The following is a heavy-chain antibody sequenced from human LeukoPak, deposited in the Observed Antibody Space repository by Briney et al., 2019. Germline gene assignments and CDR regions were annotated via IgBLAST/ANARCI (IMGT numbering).Heavy chain of an antibody. CDR3: AKDLYGSGSPNWFDP. CDR1: GFTFSSYA. D-gene: IGHD3-10*01. J-gene: IGHJ5*02. CDR2: ISGSGGST. Sequence: GGSLRLSCAASGFTFSSYAMSWVRQAPGKGLEWVSAISGSGGSTYYADSVKGRFTISRDNSKNPLYLQMNSLRAEDTAVYYCAKDLYGSGSPNWFDPWGQGTLVTVSS. V-gene: IGHV3-23*01.